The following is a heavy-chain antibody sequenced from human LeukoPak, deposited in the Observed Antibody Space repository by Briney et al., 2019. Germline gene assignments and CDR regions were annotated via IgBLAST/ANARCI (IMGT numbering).Heavy chain of an antibody. D-gene: IGHD2-15*01. V-gene: IGHV3-21*01. CDR1: GFTSNRYN. CDR3: ARGADGVSSNSRGWFDP. J-gene: IGHJ5*02. Sequence: GGSLRLSCAASGFTSNRYNMNWVRRAPGKGLEWVSSISTSSSYIYYAASVRGGFTISRDNANKSLYLQMNSLRAEDTAVYSCARGADGVSSNSRGWFDPWGQGTLVTVSS. CDR2: ISTSSSYI.